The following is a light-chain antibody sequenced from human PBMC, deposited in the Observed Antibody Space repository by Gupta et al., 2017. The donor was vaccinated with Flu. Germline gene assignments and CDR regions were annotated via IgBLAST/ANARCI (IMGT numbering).Light chain of an antibody. CDR2: GNN. Sequence: RVTFPCLGTFANVGSDSIDWYQQVPGMAPKLLIYGNNQRHAGVPDRFSASRSGTSASLAISGLQTEDEGVYYCAAWDDGGGGPLFGGGTSLVVL. CDR3: AAWDDGGGGPL. CDR1: FANVGSDS. J-gene: IGLJ2*01. V-gene: IGLV1-47*02.